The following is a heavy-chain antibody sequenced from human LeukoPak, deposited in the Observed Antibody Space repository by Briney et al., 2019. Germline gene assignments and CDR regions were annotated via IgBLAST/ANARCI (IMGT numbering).Heavy chain of an antibody. Sequence: SETLSLTCTVSGDSITNGGSISNGGHYWSWIRQFPGKGLQWIGYIYHSGNTYYNPSLESRVTISVDTSENRFSLKLNSVTAADTAIYYCARDTRIEWLRFLDYWGQGILVTVSS. D-gene: IGHD5-12*01. V-gene: IGHV4-31*03. J-gene: IGHJ4*02. CDR2: IYHSGNT. CDR3: ARDTRIEWLRFLDY. CDR1: GDSITNGGSISNGGHY.